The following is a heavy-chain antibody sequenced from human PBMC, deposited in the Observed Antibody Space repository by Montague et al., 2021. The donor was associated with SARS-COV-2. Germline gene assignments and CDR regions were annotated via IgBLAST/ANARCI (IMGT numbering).Heavy chain of an antibody. CDR2: IHYSEAT. Sequence: SETLSLTCTVSGDSITSSRYYWGWIRQPPGKGLEWIGSIHYSEATYYNPSLKSRLTISVDTSKNRFSLKLTSVTASDSAVYYCARPIHDNSPDLAFDVWGQGTMVTVSS. CDR3: ARPIHDNSPDLAFDV. D-gene: IGHD3-22*01. CDR1: GDSITSSRYY. V-gene: IGHV4-39*02. J-gene: IGHJ3*01.